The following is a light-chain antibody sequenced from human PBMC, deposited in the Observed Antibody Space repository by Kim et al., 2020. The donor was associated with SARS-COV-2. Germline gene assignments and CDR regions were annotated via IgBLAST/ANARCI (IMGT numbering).Light chain of an antibody. J-gene: IGKJ5*01. Sequence: ASVGDRVTITGRASQDIRNDLGWYQQKPGRAPKRLIYGASSLQSGVPSRFSGSGSGTEFTLTISSVQPEDFATYFCLQHSTYPITFGQGTRLEIK. CDR2: GAS. V-gene: IGKV1-17*01. CDR1: QDIRND. CDR3: LQHSTYPIT.